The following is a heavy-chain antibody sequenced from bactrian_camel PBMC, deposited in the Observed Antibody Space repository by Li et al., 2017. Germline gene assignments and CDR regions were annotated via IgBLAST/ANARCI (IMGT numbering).Heavy chain of an antibody. CDR2: IITAGRRT. CDR3: AVRSQFNLCRGVVVGIWQQYAS. D-gene: IGHD6*01. V-gene: IGHV3S1*01. J-gene: IGHJ4*01. CDR1: GWTYDAYC. Sequence: HVQLVESGGGSVKAGGSLTLSCVVSGWTYDAYCMAWFRQAPGQEREGVASIITAGRRTNYADSVKGRFPLSLDNADNALYLQMNSLKPEDTGMYYCAVRSQFNLCRGVVVGIWQQYASWGQGTQVTVS.